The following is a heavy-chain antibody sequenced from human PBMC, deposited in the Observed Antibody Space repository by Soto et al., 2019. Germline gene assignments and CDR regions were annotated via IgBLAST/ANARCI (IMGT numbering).Heavy chain of an antibody. V-gene: IGHV1-69*06. J-gene: IGHJ6*04. Sequence: QVQLVQSGAEVKKPGSSVKVSCKASGGTFSSYAISWVRQAPGQGLEWMGGIILIFGTANYAQKCQGRVTITADKSTSTDYMELSSLRSEDTAVYYCARSSGSYSYYYYGMDVWGKGPTVTVSS. D-gene: IGHD3-10*01. CDR2: IILIFGTA. CDR1: GGTFSSYA. CDR3: ARSSGSYSYYYYGMDV.